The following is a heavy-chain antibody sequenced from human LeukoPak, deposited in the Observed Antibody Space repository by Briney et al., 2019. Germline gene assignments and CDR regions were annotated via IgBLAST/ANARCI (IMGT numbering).Heavy chain of an antibody. CDR1: GFTFSSYA. J-gene: IGHJ4*02. D-gene: IGHD2-15*01. CDR2: ISGSGGST. CDR3: ARDKYCSDAKFDY. V-gene: IGHV3-23*01. Sequence: PGGSLRLSCAASGFTFSSYAMSWVRQAPGKGLEWVSAISGSGGSTYYADSVKGRFTISRDNSKNTLYLQMNSLRAEDTGVYYCARDKYCSDAKFDYWGQGTLVTVSS.